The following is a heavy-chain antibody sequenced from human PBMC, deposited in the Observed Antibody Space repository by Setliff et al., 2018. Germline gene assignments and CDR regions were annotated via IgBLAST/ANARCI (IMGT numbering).Heavy chain of an antibody. V-gene: IGHV3-23*05. CDR1: GLTFSNYA. Sequence: GGSLRLSCAASGLTFSNYAMTWVRQAPGKGLQWISIIFSTGSTTYYADSVKGRFTISRDNSKNTLYLQMNSLRPEDTAVYYCARTCSGSGCYAGLESWGQGTPVTVSS. CDR3: ARTCSGSGCYAGLES. D-gene: IGHD2-15*01. CDR2: IFSTGSTT. J-gene: IGHJ4*02.